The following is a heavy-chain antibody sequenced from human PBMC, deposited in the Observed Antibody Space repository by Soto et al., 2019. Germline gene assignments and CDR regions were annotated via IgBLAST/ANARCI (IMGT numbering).Heavy chain of an antibody. CDR1: GGSIGSYY. Sequence: QVQLQESGPGLVKPSETLSLTCSVSGGSIGSYYWSWIRQPPGKGLEWIGYIYYSGSTNYNPSLKSRDTISVDTSKHHFSLKLSSVTAADTAVYYCARGGWRQIDYWGQGTLVTVSS. J-gene: IGHJ4*02. D-gene: IGHD3-3*01. CDR2: IYYSGST. CDR3: ARGGWRQIDY. V-gene: IGHV4-59*08.